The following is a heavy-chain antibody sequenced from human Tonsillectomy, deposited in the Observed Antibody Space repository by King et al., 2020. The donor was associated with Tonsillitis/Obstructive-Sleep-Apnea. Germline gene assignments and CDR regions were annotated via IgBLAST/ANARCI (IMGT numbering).Heavy chain of an antibody. D-gene: IGHD3-3*01. CDR3: ANDVVSDYGLWSGYPTSGWFDP. J-gene: IGHJ5*02. V-gene: IGHV3-43*02. CDR1: GFTFDDYA. CDR2: ISGDGGST. Sequence: VQLVESGGGVVQPGGSLRLSCAASGFTFDDYAMHWVRQAPGKGLEWVSLISGDGGSTYYADSVKGRFTISRDNSKNSLYLQMNSLRTEDTALYYCANDVVSDYGLWSGYPTSGWFDPWGQGTLVTVSS.